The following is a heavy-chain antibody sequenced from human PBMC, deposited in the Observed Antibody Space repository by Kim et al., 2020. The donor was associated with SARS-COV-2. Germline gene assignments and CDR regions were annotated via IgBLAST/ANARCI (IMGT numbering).Heavy chain of an antibody. Sequence: ASVKVSCKASGYTFTSYGISWVRQAPGQGLEWMGWISAYNGNTNYAQKLQGRVTMTTDTSTSTAYMELRSLRSDDTAVYYCARGGDNPRPDYSSSWYGYDPWGQGTLVTVSS. D-gene: IGHD6-13*01. J-gene: IGHJ5*02. V-gene: IGHV1-18*01. CDR1: GYTFTSYG. CDR2: ISAYNGNT. CDR3: ARGGDNPRPDYSSSWYGYDP.